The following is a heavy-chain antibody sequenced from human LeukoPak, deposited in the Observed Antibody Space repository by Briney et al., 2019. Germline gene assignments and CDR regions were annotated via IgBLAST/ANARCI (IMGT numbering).Heavy chain of an antibody. V-gene: IGHV3-7*01. CDR3: ARELSSSWYYYGMDV. CDR1: GFTFSSYW. J-gene: IGHJ6*02. Sequence: GGSLRLSCAASGFTFSSYWMSWVRQAPGKGLEWVANIKQDGSEEYYVDSVKGRFTISRDNAKNSLYLQMNSLRAEDTAVYYCARELSSSWYYYGMDVWGQGTTVTVSS. D-gene: IGHD6-13*01. CDR2: IKQDGSEE.